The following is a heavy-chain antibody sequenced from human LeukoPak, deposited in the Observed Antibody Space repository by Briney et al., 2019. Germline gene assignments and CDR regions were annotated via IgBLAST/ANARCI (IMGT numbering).Heavy chain of an antibody. CDR3: ARAPSEFGGYYPEYFRH. CDR2: IKSDGST. CDR1: GFTFSTYW. D-gene: IGHD3-22*01. Sequence: GGSLRLSCAASGFTFSTYWMHWVRQAPGKGLVWVSRIKSDGSTNYSDSVKGRVTISRDNANNTLSLQMNSLRPDDTGVYYCARAPSEFGGYYPEYFRHWGQGTLVTVSS. V-gene: IGHV3-74*01. J-gene: IGHJ1*01.